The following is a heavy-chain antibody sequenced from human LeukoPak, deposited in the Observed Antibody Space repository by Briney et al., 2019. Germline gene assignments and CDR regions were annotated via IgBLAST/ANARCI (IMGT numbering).Heavy chain of an antibody. CDR2: IYHSGST. J-gene: IGHJ4*02. CDR3: ARVSAGWLQLYYFDY. CDR1: GGSISSGGYY. V-gene: IGHV4-30-2*01. Sequence: PSQTLSLTCTVSGGSISSGGYYWSWIRQPPGKGLEWIGYIYHSGSTYYNPSLKSRVTISVDRSKNQFSLKLSSMTAADTAVYYCARVSAGWLQLYYFDYWGQGTLVTVSS. D-gene: IGHD5-24*01.